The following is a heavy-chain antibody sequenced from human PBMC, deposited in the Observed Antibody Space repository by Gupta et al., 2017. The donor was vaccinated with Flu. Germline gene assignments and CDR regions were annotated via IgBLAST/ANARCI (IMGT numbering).Heavy chain of an antibody. Sequence: QVQLVESGGGLVKPGESLRLSCAASGFTFSDYYMSWIRQAPGKGLEWVSYISSSGSTIYYADSVKGRFTISRDNAKNSLYLQMNSLRAEDTAVYYCARDTLIYCSSTSCPNSGYYYGMDVWGQGTTVTVSS. CDR1: GFTFSDYY. V-gene: IGHV3-11*01. CDR2: ISSSGSTI. CDR3: ARDTLIYCSSTSCPNSGYYYGMDV. J-gene: IGHJ6*02. D-gene: IGHD2-2*01.